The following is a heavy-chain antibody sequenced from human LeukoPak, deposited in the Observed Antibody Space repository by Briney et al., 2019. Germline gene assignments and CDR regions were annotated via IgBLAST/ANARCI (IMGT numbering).Heavy chain of an antibody. CDR3: ARTLLWFGEKLLYYMDV. V-gene: IGHV4-61*02. CDR1: GGSISSGSYY. J-gene: IGHJ6*03. CDR2: IYTSGST. D-gene: IGHD3-10*01. Sequence: SQTLSLTCTVSGGSISSGSYYWNWIRQPAGKGLEWIGRIYTSGSTNYNPSLKSRVTISVDTSKNQFSLKLSSVTAADTAVYYCARTLLWFGEKLLYYMDVWGKGTTVTVSS.